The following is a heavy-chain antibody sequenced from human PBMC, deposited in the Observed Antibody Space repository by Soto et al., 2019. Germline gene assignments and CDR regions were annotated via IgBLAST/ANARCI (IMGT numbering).Heavy chain of an antibody. CDR2: IYPGDSDI. D-gene: IGHD4-4*01. V-gene: IGHV5-51*01. J-gene: IGHJ4*02. CDR3: ARHAYGYNNYFFDF. Sequence: GESLKISCKGSGYSFTSYWIGWVRQMPGRGLEWMGIIYPGDSDIRYSPSFQGQVTISADKSISTAYLQWSSLEASDTAMYYCARHAYGYNNYFFDFWGQGTLVTVSS. CDR1: GYSFTSYW.